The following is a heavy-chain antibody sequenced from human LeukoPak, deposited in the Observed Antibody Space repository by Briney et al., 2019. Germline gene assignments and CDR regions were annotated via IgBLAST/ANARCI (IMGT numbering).Heavy chain of an antibody. CDR3: ARAVTSTEGY. CDR1: GFTFSTCW. J-gene: IGHJ4*02. CDR2: IREDGSEK. V-gene: IGHV3-7*03. Sequence: GGSLRLSCAASGFTFSTCWMTWVRQAPGKGLEWVASIREDGSEKYYVDSVKGRFTISRDNAQKSLYLEMNSLRVEDTAVYYCARAVTSTEGYWGQGTLVTVSS.